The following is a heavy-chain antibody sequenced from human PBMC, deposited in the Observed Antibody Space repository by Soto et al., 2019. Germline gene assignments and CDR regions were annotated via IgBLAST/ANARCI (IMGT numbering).Heavy chain of an antibody. V-gene: IGHV4-4*02. CDR1: SGSISSSNR. Sequence: SETLSLTCAVSSGSISSSNRWSWVRQPPGKGLEWIGEIYHSGSTNYNPSLKSRVTISVDKSKNQFSLKLSSVTAADTAVYYCARATIFGVVTATYYYYYMDVWGKGTTVTVS. CDR3: ARATIFGVVTATYYYYYMDV. J-gene: IGHJ6*03. CDR2: IYHSGST. D-gene: IGHD3-3*01.